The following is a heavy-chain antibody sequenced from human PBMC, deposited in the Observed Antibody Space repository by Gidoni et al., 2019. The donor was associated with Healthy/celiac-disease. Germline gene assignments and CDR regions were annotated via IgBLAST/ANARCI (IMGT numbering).Heavy chain of an antibody. J-gene: IGHJ4*02. V-gene: IGHV3-53*02. CDR1: GFTVSSNY. Sequence: EVQLVETGGGLIQPGGSLRLSCAASGFTVSSNYMSWVRQAPGKGLEWVSVIYSGGSTYYADSVKGRFTISRDNSKNTLYLQMNSLRAEDTAVYYCASGGSSSWKAFDYWGQGTLVTVSS. CDR3: ASGGSSSWKAFDY. D-gene: IGHD6-13*01. CDR2: IYSGGST.